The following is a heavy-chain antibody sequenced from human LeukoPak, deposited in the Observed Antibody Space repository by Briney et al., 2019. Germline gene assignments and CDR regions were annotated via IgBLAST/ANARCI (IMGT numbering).Heavy chain of an antibody. V-gene: IGHV3-74*01. D-gene: IGHD2/OR15-2a*01. CDR1: GFTFSTYW. J-gene: IGHJ5*01. CDR2: LDRDGTTT. Sequence: GGSLRLSCVASGFTFSTYWMHWVRQAPGKGLEWVSRLDRDGTTTSYADSVYGRFTISRDNAKSTLYLQMRSLRAEDTAVYYCVRDTENIGYDAFEFWGHGTLVAVSS. CDR3: VRDTENIGYDAFEF.